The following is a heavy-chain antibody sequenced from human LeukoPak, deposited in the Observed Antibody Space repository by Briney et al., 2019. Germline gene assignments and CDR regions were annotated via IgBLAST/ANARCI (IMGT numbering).Heavy chain of an antibody. CDR1: GGSISNYY. Sequence: SETLSLTCTVSGGSISNYYWSWIRQPPGKGLEWIGYIFYSGSTNYNPSLKSRVTISEDTTKNQFSLNLTSVTAADTAVYYCASLYSGSYDTGSFDYFNYWGQGTLVTVSS. J-gene: IGHJ4*02. V-gene: IGHV4-59*01. CDR2: IFYSGST. D-gene: IGHD1-26*01. CDR3: ASLYSGSYDTGSFDYFNY.